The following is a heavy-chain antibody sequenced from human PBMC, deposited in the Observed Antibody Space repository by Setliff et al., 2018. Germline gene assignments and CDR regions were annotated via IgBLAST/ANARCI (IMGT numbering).Heavy chain of an antibody. CDR1: GGSISSGDYY. V-gene: IGHV4-61*02. CDR3: ARQTRYGYCDYAIDY. Sequence: SETLSLTCTVSGGSISSGDYYWIWIRQPAGKGLEWIGRMFSSGSTNYNSSLRSPVTISGDASKNQLSLKLSSVNDADTAVYYCARQTRYGYCDYAIDYWGQGRLVTVSS. J-gene: IGHJ4*02. D-gene: IGHD4-17*01. CDR2: MFSSGST.